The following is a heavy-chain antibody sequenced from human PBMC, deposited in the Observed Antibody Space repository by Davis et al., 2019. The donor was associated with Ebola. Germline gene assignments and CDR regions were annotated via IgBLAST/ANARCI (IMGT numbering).Heavy chain of an antibody. CDR1: GFTFTTYG. J-gene: IGHJ4*02. Sequence: GGSLRLSCAASGFTFTTYGLHWVRQSPGKGLQWVTVISYDGSNKYYADSVKGRFTISRDNSKNTLYLQMNSLRAEDTAVYYCAKDYYDSWSQGTLVTVSS. CDR3: AKDYYDS. V-gene: IGHV3-30*18. D-gene: IGHD3-22*01. CDR2: ISYDGSNK.